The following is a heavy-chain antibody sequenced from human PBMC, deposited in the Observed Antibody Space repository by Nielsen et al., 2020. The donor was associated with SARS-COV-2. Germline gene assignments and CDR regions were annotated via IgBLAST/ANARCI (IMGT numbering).Heavy chain of an antibody. CDR2: ISYDGSNK. CDR1: GFTFSSDG. J-gene: IGHJ6*03. CDR3: AKLSLDCSGGSCYGTGGPLDYYYYYMDV. D-gene: IGHD2-15*01. Sequence: GESLKISCAASGFTFSSDGMHWVRQAPGKGLEWVAVISYDGSNKYYADSVKGRFTISRENSKNTLYLQMNSLRAEDTAVYYCAKLSLDCSGGSCYGTGGPLDYYYYYMDVWGKGTTVTVSS. V-gene: IGHV3-30*18.